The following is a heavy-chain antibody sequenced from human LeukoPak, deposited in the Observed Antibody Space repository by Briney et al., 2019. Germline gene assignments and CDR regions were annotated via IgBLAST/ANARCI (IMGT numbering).Heavy chain of an antibody. CDR1: GFIFDNYW. V-gene: IGHV3-7*01. D-gene: IGHD6-13*01. CDR3: ARDERAGLYIY. CDR2: LKEDGSVK. J-gene: IGHJ4*02. Sequence: TGGSLSLSCEASGFIFDNYWMTWVRQAPGRGLEWVANLKEDGSVKQHADSVGGRFTVSRDNTESLVFLHMSSLKAEDSAVYYCARDERAGLYIYWGQGILVTVSS.